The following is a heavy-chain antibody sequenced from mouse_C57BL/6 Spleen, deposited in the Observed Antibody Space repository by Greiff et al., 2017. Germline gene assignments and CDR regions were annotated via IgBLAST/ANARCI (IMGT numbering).Heavy chain of an antibody. V-gene: IGHV1-72*01. D-gene: IGHD2-1*01. CDR3: ARSHLLWSYYARDY. Sequence: QVHVKQSGAELVKPGASVKLSCKASGYTFTSYWMHWVKQRPGRGLEWIGRIDPNSGGTKYNEKFKSKATLTVDKPSSTAYMQLSSLTSEDSAVYYCARSHLLWSYYARDYWGQGTSVTVSS. J-gene: IGHJ4*01. CDR1: GYTFTSYW. CDR2: IDPNSGGT.